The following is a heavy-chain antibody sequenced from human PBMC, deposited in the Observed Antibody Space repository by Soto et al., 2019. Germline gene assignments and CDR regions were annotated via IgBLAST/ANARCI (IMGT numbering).Heavy chain of an antibody. J-gene: IGHJ4*02. D-gene: IGHD3-16*01. CDR2: INTDTGGT. CDR3: ARDPIGGGAPYYADY. CDR1: GYRFTAYY. V-gene: IGHV1-2*02. Sequence: ASVKVSCKASGYRFTAYYMHWLRQAPGQGPEWMGWINTDTGGTDYAQKFQGRVTMTRDTSISTAYMELSGLRSDDTAVYYCARDPIGGGAPYYADYWGQGTRVTVSS.